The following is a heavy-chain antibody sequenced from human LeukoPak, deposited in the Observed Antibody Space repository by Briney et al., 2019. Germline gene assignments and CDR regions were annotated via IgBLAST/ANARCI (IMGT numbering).Heavy chain of an antibody. J-gene: IGHJ5*02. Sequence: GAPVKVSCKASGYTFTGYYMHWVRQAPGQGLEWMGWINPNSGGTNYAQKFQGRVTMTRDTSITTAYMELSRLRSNDTAVYYRARVVAGNWFDPWGQGTLVTVSS. CDR1: GYTFTGYY. CDR2: INPNSGGT. V-gene: IGHV1-2*02. CDR3: ARVVAGNWFDP. D-gene: IGHD6-19*01.